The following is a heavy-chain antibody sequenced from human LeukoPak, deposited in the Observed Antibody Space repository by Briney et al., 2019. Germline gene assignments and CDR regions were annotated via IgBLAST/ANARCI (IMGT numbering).Heavy chain of an antibody. CDR1: GFTISSYW. V-gene: IGHV3-74*01. D-gene: IGHD3-16*01. CDR3: ARWGLP. J-gene: IGHJ5*02. Sequence: GGSLRLSCAASGFTISSYWMHWVRQAPGKGLVWVSRINSDGSKYADSVKGRFTISRDNAKNTLYLQMNSLRGEDTAVYYCARWGLPWGQGTLVTVSS. CDR2: INSDGS.